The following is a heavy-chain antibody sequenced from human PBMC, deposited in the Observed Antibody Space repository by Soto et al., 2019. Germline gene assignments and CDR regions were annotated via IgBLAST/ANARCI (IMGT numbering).Heavy chain of an antibody. J-gene: IGHJ5*02. CDR3: ARKPTLTWDNWFDP. V-gene: IGHV4-31*03. Sequence: SETLSLTCTVSGGSISSGGYYWSWIRQHPGKGLEWIGYIYYSGSTYYNPSLKSRVTISVDTSKNQFSLKLSSVTAADTAVYYCARKPTLTWDNWFDPWGQGTLVTVSS. CDR2: IYYSGST. CDR1: GGSISSGGYY.